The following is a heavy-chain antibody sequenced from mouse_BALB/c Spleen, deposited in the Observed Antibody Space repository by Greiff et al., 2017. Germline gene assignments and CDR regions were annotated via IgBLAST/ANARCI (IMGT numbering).Heavy chain of an antibody. D-gene: IGHD1-2*01. Sequence: VKLQQSGAELVRPGVSVKISCKGSGYTFTDYAMHWVKQSHAKSLEWIGVISTYYGDASYNQKFKGKATMTVDKSSSTAYMELARLTSEDSAIYYCARLLRPPYAMDYWGQGTSVTVSS. J-gene: IGHJ4*01. V-gene: IGHV1S137*01. CDR1: GYTFTDYA. CDR3: ARLLRPPYAMDY. CDR2: ISTYYGDA.